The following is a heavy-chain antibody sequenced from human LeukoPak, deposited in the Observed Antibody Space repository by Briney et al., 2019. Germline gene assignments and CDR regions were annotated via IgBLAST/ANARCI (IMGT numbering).Heavy chain of an antibody. CDR3: ARVGAPGYSSSWFRAYYYYYMDV. V-gene: IGHV1-8*02. CDR2: MNPNSGNT. CDR1: GYTFTDYY. Sequence: GASVKVSCKASGYTFTDYYINWVRQAPGQGLEWMGWMNPNSGNTGYAQKFQGRVTMTRNTSISTAYMELSSLRSEDTAVYYCARVGAPGYSSSWFRAYYYYYMDVWGKGTTVTISS. D-gene: IGHD6-13*01. J-gene: IGHJ6*03.